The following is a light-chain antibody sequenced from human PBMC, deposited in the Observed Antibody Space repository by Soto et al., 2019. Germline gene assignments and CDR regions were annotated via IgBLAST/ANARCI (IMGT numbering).Light chain of an antibody. CDR2: DTS. CDR3: QHYVTWPLT. Sequence: EIVMTQSPATLSVSPGERATLSCRASQSVSNTLAWYQQKPGQTPRLLIYDTSIRATGVPARFSGSRSGAEFTLTISSLQSEDFAVYYCQHYVTWPLTFGGGTKVDIK. V-gene: IGKV3-15*01. J-gene: IGKJ4*01. CDR1: QSVSNT.